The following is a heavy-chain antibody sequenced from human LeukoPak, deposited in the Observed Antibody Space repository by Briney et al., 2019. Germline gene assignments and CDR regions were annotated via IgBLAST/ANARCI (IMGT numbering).Heavy chain of an antibody. CDR1: GGSISSYY. Sequence: PSETLSLTCTVSGGSISSYYWSWIRQPAGKGLEWIGRIYTSGSTNYNPSLKSRVTMSVDTSKNQFSLKLSSVTAADTAVYYCARARYGIFGVVMAPRYYYGMDVWGQGTTVTVSS. D-gene: IGHD3-3*02. V-gene: IGHV4-4*07. CDR3: ARARYGIFGVVMAPRYYYGMDV. J-gene: IGHJ6*02. CDR2: IYTSGST.